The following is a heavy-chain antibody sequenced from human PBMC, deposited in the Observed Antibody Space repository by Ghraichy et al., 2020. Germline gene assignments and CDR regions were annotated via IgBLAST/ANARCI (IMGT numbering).Heavy chain of an antibody. CDR1: GGSFSDYY. CDR3: ARVPDALGNYYNGYYFDS. V-gene: IGHV4-34*01. Sequence: GSLRLSCAVYGGSFSDYYWSWIRQPPGKGLEWIGEINHSGSSNYNPSLKSRVTISVDTSKNQFSLKLSSVTAADTAVYYCARVPDALGNYYNGYYFDSWGQGTLVTVSS. D-gene: IGHD3-10*01. CDR2: INHSGSS. J-gene: IGHJ4*02.